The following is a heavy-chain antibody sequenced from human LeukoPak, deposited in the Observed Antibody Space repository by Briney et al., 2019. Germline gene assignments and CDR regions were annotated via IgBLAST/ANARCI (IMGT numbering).Heavy chain of an antibody. CDR3: ALGGYDSTFDY. CDR2: IYYSGST. D-gene: IGHD3-22*01. CDR1: GGSISNSSYY. J-gene: IGHJ4*02. V-gene: IGHV4-39*01. Sequence: PSETLSLTCTVSGGSISNSSYYWGWIRQPPGKGLEWIGSIYYSGSTYYNPSLKSRVTISVDTSKNQFSLKLSSVTAADTAVYYCALGGYDSTFDYWGQGTLVTVSS.